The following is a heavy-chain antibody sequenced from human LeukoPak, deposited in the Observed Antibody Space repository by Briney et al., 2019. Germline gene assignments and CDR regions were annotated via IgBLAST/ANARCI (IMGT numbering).Heavy chain of an antibody. D-gene: IGHD4-17*01. Sequence: PSETLSLTCTVSGGSISSYYWSWIRQPPGKGLEWIGYIYYSGSTNYNPSLKSRVTISVDTSKNRFSLKLSSVTAADTAVYYCARLYGDHGAFDIWGQGTMVTVSS. V-gene: IGHV4-59*08. CDR2: IYYSGST. J-gene: IGHJ3*02. CDR3: ARLYGDHGAFDI. CDR1: GGSISSYY.